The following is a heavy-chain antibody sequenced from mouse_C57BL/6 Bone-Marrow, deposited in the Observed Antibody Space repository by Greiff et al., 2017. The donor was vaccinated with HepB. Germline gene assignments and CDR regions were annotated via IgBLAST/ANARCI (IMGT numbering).Heavy chain of an antibody. CDR1: GYTFTSYW. Sequence: QVQLQQPGAELVKPGASVKLSCKASGYTFTSYWMQWVKQRPGQGLEWIGEIDPSDRYTNYNQKFKGKATLTVDTSSNTAYLQLRSLTSEDSAVYYCARIATTVVATVDYWGQGTTLTVSS. J-gene: IGHJ2*01. V-gene: IGHV1-50*01. CDR3: ARIATTVVATVDY. D-gene: IGHD1-1*01. CDR2: IDPSDRYT.